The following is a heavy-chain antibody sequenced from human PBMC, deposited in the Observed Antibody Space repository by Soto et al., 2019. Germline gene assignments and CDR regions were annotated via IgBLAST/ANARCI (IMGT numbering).Heavy chain of an antibody. D-gene: IGHD3-10*01. CDR2: INHGGST. CDR1: GGPISSNSYY. Sequence: PSETLSLTCSVSGGPISSNSYYWGWIRQPPGKGLEWIGEINHGGSTNYNPSLTSRATISVDTSKNQFSLKLSSVTAADTAMYYCARHPRGDGLLDFAYWGRGTLVTVSS. CDR3: ARHPRGDGLLDFAY. J-gene: IGHJ4*02. V-gene: IGHV4-39*01.